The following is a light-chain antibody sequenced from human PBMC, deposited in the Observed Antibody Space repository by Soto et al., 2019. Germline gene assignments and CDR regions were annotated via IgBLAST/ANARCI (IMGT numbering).Light chain of an antibody. V-gene: IGKV3-20*01. CDR1: QSVSSSY. Sequence: EIVLTQSPGTLSLSPGERATLSCRASQSVSSSYLAWYQQRPGQAPRLLICGTSSRATGIPDRFSGSGSGTDFTLTISRLKPEDFAVYYCQQYGSSPLVTFGQGTRLEIK. CDR2: GTS. CDR3: QQYGSSPLVT. J-gene: IGKJ5*01.